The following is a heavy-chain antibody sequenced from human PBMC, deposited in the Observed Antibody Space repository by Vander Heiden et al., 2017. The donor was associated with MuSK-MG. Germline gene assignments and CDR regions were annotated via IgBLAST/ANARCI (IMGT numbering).Heavy chain of an antibody. CDR3: ASPPYYYDSSGYYRDAFDI. CDR2: ISSSSSYI. CDR1: GFPSSSSS. V-gene: IGHV3-21*01. Sequence: EVQLVESGGGLVKPGGSLRLPCAAPGFPSSSSSMNWVRQAPGKGLEWVSSISSSSSYIYYADSVKGRFTISRDNAKNSLYLQMNSLRAEDTAVYYCASPPYYYDSSGYYRDAFDIWGQGTMVTVSS. J-gene: IGHJ3*02. D-gene: IGHD3-22*01.